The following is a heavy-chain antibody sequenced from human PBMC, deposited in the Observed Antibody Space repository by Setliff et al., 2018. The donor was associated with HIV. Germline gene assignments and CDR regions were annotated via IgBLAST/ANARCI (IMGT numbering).Heavy chain of an antibody. CDR1: RDSINGHW. Sequence: PSETLSLTCTVSRDSINGHWWSWIRQPPGKGLEWTGSIHYSGITHYNPSLKSRLTMSVDTSKNQVSLKLTSVTAADTAVYYCARYKCINFACVGFDIWGQGTAVTVS. CDR3: ARYKCINFACVGFDI. CDR2: IHYSGIT. V-gene: IGHV4-59*11. J-gene: IGHJ3*02. D-gene: IGHD3-9*01.